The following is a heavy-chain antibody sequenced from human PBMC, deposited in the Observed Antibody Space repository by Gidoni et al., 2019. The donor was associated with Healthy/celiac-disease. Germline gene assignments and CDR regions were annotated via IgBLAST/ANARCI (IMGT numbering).Heavy chain of an antibody. CDR2: INHSGST. J-gene: IGHJ5*02. CDR1: GGSFSGYY. CDR3: ARLYDYIWGSYRPKYNWFDP. D-gene: IGHD3-16*02. Sequence: QVQLQQWGAGLLKPSETLSLTCAVSGGSFSGYYCSWIRQPPGKGLEWIGEINHSGSTNYNPSLKSRVTISVDTSKNQFSLKLSSVTAADTAVYYCARLYDYIWGSYRPKYNWFDPWGQGTLVTVSS. V-gene: IGHV4-34*01.